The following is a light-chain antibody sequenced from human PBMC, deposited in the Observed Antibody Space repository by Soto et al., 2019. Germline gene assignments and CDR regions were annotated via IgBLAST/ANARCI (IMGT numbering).Light chain of an antibody. J-gene: IGLJ2*01. CDR3: AVWDDSLNGGV. Sequence: VLTQPPSASGTPGQRVTISCSGSSSNIGTNTVNWYQQLPGTAPKLLIYSNNQRPSGVPDRFSGSKSGTSASLAISGLQSEDEADYYCAVWDDSLNGGVFGGGTKLTVL. CDR1: SSNIGTNT. CDR2: SNN. V-gene: IGLV1-44*01.